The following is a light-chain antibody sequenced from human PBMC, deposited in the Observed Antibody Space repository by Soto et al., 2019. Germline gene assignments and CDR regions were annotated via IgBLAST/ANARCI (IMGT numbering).Light chain of an antibody. CDR3: HHYGSPPRT. V-gene: IGKV3-20*01. Sequence: IVLTQSPGTLSLSPGESATLSCRASQSVNAAHLAWYQQKAGQARRLLLQGASTRATGIPDRFSGSGSGTDFTLTISKVEPEDLAVFYCHHYGSPPRTVGGGTKVDIK. CDR2: GAS. CDR1: QSVNAAH. J-gene: IGKJ4*02.